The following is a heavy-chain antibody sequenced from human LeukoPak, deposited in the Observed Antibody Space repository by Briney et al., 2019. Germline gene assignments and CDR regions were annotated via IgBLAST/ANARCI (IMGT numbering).Heavy chain of an antibody. CDR3: ARVGGYSYGPYYYYMDV. CDR1: GFTVSSNY. CDR2: IYSGGST. D-gene: IGHD5-18*01. J-gene: IGHJ6*03. Sequence: GGSLRLSCAASGFTVSSNYMSWVRQAPGKGLEWVSVIYSGGSTYYADSVKGRFTISRDNSKNTLYLQMNSLRAEDTAVYYCARVGGYSYGPYYYYMDVWGKGTTVTVSS. V-gene: IGHV3-53*01.